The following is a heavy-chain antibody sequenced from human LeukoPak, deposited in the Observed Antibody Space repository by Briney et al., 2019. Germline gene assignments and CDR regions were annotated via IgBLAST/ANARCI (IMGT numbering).Heavy chain of an antibody. CDR2: ISWNRGSI. CDR1: GFTFDDYA. CDR3: AKELVYCSSTSCYPRGFDY. J-gene: IGHJ4*02. V-gene: IGHV3-9*01. D-gene: IGHD2-2*01. Sequence: GRSLRLSCAASGFTFDDYAMHWGRQAPGKGLEWGSGISWNRGSIGYADSVKGRFTIPRDNDKNSLYLQMNSLRAEDTALYYCAKELVYCSSTSCYPRGFDYWGQGTLVTVSS.